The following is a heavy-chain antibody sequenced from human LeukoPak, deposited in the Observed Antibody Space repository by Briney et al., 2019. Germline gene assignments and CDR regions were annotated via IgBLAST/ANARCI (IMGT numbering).Heavy chain of an antibody. V-gene: IGHV3-23*01. CDR2: ISGSGGST. Sequence: PGGALRLSCAASGFSLSSYAMSWVRQAPGKGLEWVSAISGSGGSTYYADSVKGRFTISRDNSKNALYLQMNSLRAEDTAVYYCAKSLGDILTGYQDAFDIWGQGTMVTVSS. CDR1: GFSLSSYA. CDR3: AKSLGDILTGYQDAFDI. D-gene: IGHD3-9*01. J-gene: IGHJ3*02.